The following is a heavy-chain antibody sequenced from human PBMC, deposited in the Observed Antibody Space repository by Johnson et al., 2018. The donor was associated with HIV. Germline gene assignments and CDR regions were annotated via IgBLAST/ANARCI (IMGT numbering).Heavy chain of an antibody. CDR3: ARDRGDMVRGGAAFDI. CDR2: ISSDGGST. CDR1: GFTFSSYA. V-gene: IGHV3-64*01. Sequence: VQLVESGGGLVQPGGSLRLSCAASGFTFSSYAMHWVRQAPGKGLEYVSAISSDGGSTYYANSVKGRFTVSRDNSKNTLYLQMNSLRAEDAAVYYCARDRGDMVRGGAAFDIWGQGTMVTVSS. D-gene: IGHD3-10*01. J-gene: IGHJ3*02.